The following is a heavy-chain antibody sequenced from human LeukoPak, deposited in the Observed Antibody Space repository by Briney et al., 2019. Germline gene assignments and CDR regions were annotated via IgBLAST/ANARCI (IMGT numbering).Heavy chain of an antibody. CDR2: IYYSGST. CDR1: GGSISSYY. Sequence: SETLSLTCTVSGGSISSYYWSWIRQPPGKGLEWIGYIYYSGSTNYNPSLKSRVTISVDPSKNQFSLKLSSVTVADTAVYYCAREVGGLYYYYGMDVWGQGTTVTVSS. J-gene: IGHJ6*02. CDR3: AREVGGLYYYYGMDV. D-gene: IGHD3-16*01. V-gene: IGHV4-59*01.